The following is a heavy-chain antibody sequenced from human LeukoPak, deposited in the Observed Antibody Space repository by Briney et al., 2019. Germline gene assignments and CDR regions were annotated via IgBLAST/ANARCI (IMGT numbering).Heavy chain of an antibody. CDR3: ARDRGQLWTGGFDY. CDR1: GGTFSSYA. V-gene: IGHV1-69*04. D-gene: IGHD5-18*01. J-gene: IGHJ4*02. CDR2: IIPIFGIA. Sequence: GASVKVSCKASGGTFSSYAISGVRQAPGQGLEWMGRIIPIFGIANYAQKFQGRVTITADKSTSTAYMELSSLRSEDTAVYYCARDRGQLWTGGFDYWGQGTLVTVSS.